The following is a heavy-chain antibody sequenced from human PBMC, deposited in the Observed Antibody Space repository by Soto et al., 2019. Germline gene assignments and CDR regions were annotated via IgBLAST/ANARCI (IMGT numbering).Heavy chain of an antibody. D-gene: IGHD2-21*01. J-gene: IGHJ6*02. CDR2: SSGYNDNT. V-gene: IGHV1-18*01. Sequence: QVQLVQSGDEVKKPGASVKVSCKASGYTFNNYGVSWLRQAPGQGLEWMGWSSGYNDNTNYAQNLQGRVTLTTDTSKSTGYLELRKLGSGHTAVYFCARVCVQVGKGFLDYFFGIDLWGQGTPVHGSS. CDR1: GYTFNNYG. CDR3: ARVCVQVGKGFLDYFFGIDL.